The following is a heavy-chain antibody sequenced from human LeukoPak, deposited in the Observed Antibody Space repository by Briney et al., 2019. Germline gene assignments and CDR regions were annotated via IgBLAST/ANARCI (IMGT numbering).Heavy chain of an antibody. D-gene: IGHD6-25*01. CDR1: GGSISSSSYY. Sequence: SETLSLTCTVSGGSISSSSYYWGWIRQPPRKGLEWIGSIYYSGSTYYIPSLKSRVTISVDTSKNQFSLKLSSVTAADTAVYYCARGYSSVDAFDIWGQGTMVTVSS. CDR3: ARGYSSVDAFDI. V-gene: IGHV4-39*01. J-gene: IGHJ3*02. CDR2: IYYSGST.